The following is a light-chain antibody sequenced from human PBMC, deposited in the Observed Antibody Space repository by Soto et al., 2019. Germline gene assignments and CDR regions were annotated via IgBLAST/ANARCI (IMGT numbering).Light chain of an antibody. V-gene: IGKV3-15*01. CDR2: GVT. CDR1: QNIHIN. J-gene: IGKJ2*01. CDR3: QKYEGWPRN. Sequence: EIVMTHSPDTLSVSPGYTATLSCSSSQNIHINLAWYQQKPGQAPTLLIYGVTARAPGVPARFSGSGSGTDFTLTIRSVQSGDFGVFYCQKYEGWPRNFGLGTKVDIK.